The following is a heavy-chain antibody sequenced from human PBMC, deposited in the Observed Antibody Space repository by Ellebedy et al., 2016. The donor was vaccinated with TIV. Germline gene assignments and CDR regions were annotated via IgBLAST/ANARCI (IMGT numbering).Heavy chain of an antibody. CDR1: GGSISSYY. Sequence: SETLPLTCTVSGGSISSYYWTWIRQPPGKGLEWIGYIFSTGTTKYNPSLKSRATISGDTSKNKLSLKLTSVTAEDTAVYYCARLHVDIVVTIVRRATSYHMDVWGKGTAVTVSS. V-gene: IGHV4-59*08. J-gene: IGHJ6*03. CDR2: IFSTGTT. CDR3: ARLHVDIVVTIVRRATSYHMDV. D-gene: IGHD5-12*01.